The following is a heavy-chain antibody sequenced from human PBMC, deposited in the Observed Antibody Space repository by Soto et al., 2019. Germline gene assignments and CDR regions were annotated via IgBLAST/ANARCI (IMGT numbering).Heavy chain of an antibody. CDR1: GGSISSYY. CDR2: IYYSGST. J-gene: IGHJ4*02. CDR3: ASAGWLQLRYFDY. V-gene: IGHV4-59*01. Sequence: QVQLQESGPGLVKPSETLSLTCTVSGGSISSYYWSWIRQPPGKGLEWIGYIYYSGSTNYNPSLKSRVTISVDTSKNQFSLKLSSVTAADTAVYYCASAGWLQLRYFDYWGQGTLVTVSS. D-gene: IGHD5-12*01.